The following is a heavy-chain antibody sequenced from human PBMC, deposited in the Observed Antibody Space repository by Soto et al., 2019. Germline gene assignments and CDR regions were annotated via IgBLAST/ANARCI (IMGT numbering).Heavy chain of an antibody. CDR1: GFTFSDHY. Sequence: EVQLVESGGGLVQPGGSLRLSCAASGFTFSDHYMDWVRQAPGKGLEWVGRVRKKANSYTTEYAASVKGRFTISRDDSKNSIYLQMNSLKSADTAVYYCVRVRGGGTFHFDYWGQGTLVTVSS. J-gene: IGHJ4*02. CDR2: VRKKANSYTT. V-gene: IGHV3-72*01. D-gene: IGHD3-10*01. CDR3: VRVRGGGTFHFDY.